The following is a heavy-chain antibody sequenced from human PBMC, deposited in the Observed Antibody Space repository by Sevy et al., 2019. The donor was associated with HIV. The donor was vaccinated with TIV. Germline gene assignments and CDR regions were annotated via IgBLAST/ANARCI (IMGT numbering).Heavy chain of an antibody. V-gene: IGHV3-30-3*01. J-gene: IGHJ4*02. Sequence: GGSLRLSCAASGFTFSSYAMHWVRQAPGKGLEWVAVISYDGSNKYYADSVKGRFTISRDNSKNTLYLQMNSLRAEDTAVYYCARDPHVAAAAGYFDYWGQRTLVTASS. D-gene: IGHD6-13*01. CDR2: ISYDGSNK. CDR3: ARDPHVAAAAGYFDY. CDR1: GFTFSSYA.